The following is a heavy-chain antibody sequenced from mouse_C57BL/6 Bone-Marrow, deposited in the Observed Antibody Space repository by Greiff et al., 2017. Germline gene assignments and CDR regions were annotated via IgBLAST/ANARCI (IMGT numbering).Heavy chain of an antibody. CDR2: IYPRSGNT. J-gene: IGHJ2*01. Sequence: QVQLQQSGAELARPGASVKLSCKASGYTFTSYGISWVKQRTGQGLEWIGEIYPRSGNTYYNEKFKGKATLTADKSSSTAYMELRSLTSEDSAVYFGARWGSSYYGNYYVDYWGQGTTLTVSS. CDR3: ARWGSSYYGNYYVDY. V-gene: IGHV1-81*01. D-gene: IGHD2-1*01. CDR1: GYTFTSYG.